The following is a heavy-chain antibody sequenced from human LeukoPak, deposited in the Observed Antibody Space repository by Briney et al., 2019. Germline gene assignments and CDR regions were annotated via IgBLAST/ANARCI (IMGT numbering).Heavy chain of an antibody. Sequence: ASVKVSCKASGYTFTSYGIHWVRQAPGQRLEWMGWINVGNGNTKYSEKFQGRVTITRDTSASTAYMELSSLRSEDTVVYYCARDFAWLLNWGQGTLVTVSS. CDR2: INVGNGNT. D-gene: IGHD6-19*01. V-gene: IGHV1-3*01. CDR3: ARDFAWLLN. J-gene: IGHJ4*02. CDR1: GYTFTSYG.